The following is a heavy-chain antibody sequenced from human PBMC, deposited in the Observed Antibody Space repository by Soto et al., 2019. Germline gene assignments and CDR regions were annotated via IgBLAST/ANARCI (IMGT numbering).Heavy chain of an antibody. CDR2: ISTYNGNT. CDR1: GYTFTSYG. V-gene: IGHV1-18*01. J-gene: IGHJ6*02. CDR3: GRDLYLSVFYYGMDV. Sequence: QVQLMQSGAEVKKPGASVKVSCKASGYTFTSYGISWVRQAPGQGLEWMGWISTYNGNTNYAQKLQGRVTMTTDTSTSTAYMELRSLISDDAAVYYCGRDLYLSVFYYGMDVWGQGTTVTVSS.